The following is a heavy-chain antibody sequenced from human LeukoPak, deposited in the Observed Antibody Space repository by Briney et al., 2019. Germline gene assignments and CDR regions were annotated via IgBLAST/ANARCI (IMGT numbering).Heavy chain of an antibody. V-gene: IGHV3-23*01. D-gene: IGHD3-16*01. J-gene: IGHJ4*02. Sequence: GGSLRLSCVASGFSFSNYAMLWVRQAPGKGLEWVSGISGSGDNTKYADSVKGRFTISRDNSKNTLYLQLNSLKAEDTAVYYCGSLRLLWGQGTLVTVSS. CDR3: GSLRLL. CDR2: ISGSGDNT. CDR1: GFSFSNYA.